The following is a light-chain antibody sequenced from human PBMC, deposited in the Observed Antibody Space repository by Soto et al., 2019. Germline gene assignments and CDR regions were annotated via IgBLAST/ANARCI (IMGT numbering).Light chain of an antibody. Sequence: EVMMTQFPDTVSVTAGETVTLSCGASQSVRTNLAWYQQRPGQAPRLLIHYASTRAGDIPARFSGSGSGTNFTLYISSLQSEDFAVYYCQQYDYWPETFGQGTKVEIK. CDR2: YAS. J-gene: IGKJ1*01. V-gene: IGKV3D-15*01. CDR3: QQYDYWPET. CDR1: QSVRTN.